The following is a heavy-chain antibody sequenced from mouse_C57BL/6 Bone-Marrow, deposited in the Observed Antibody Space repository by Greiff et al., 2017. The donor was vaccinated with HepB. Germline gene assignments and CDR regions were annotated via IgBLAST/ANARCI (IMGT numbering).Heavy chain of an antibody. D-gene: IGHD1-1*01. CDR1: GYTFTSYW. Sequence: QVQLQQPGAELVRPGPSVKLSCKASGYTFTSYWMHWVKQRPGQGLEWIGVIDPSDSYTNYNQKFKGKATLTVDTSSSTAYMQLSSLTSEDSAVYYCARGDITTVVAFDYWGQGTTLTVSS. CDR2: IDPSDSYT. CDR3: ARGDITTVVAFDY. V-gene: IGHV1-59*01. J-gene: IGHJ2*01.